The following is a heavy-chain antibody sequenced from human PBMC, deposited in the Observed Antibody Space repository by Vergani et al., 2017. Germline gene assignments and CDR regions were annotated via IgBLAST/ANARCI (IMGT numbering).Heavy chain of an antibody. Sequence: QVQLVQSGAEVKKPGASVKVSCKASGYTFTSYYIHWVRQAPGQGLEWMGRIIPILGIANYAQKFQGRVTITADKSTSTAYMELSSLRSEDTAVYYCACSGYTRNHFDYWGQGTLVTVSS. D-gene: IGHD3-22*01. CDR1: GYTFTSYY. J-gene: IGHJ4*02. CDR2: IIPILGIA. V-gene: IGHV1-69*09. CDR3: ACSGYTRNHFDY.